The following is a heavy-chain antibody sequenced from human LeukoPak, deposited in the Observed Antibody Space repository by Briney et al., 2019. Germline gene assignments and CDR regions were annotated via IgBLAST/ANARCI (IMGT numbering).Heavy chain of an antibody. J-gene: IGHJ6*02. CDR1: GFTVSINY. CDR3: ARGGYSRYYYGMDV. V-gene: IGHV3-66*01. CDR2: IYSGGST. Sequence: PGGSLRLSCAASGFTVSINYISWVRQAPGKGLEWVSVIYSGGSTYYADSVKGRFTISRDISKNTLYLQVNSLRGEDTAVYYCARGGYSRYYYGMDVWGQGTTVTVSS. D-gene: IGHD6-13*01.